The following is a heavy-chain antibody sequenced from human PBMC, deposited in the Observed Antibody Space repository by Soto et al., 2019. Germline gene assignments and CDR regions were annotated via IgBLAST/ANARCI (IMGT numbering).Heavy chain of an antibody. CDR1: GGSISSSSYY. CDR3: ARQARGIFDY. Sequence: SETLSLTYTVSGGSISSSSYYWGWIRQPPGKGLEWIGSIYYSGSTYYNPSLKSRVTISVDTSKNQFSLKLSSVTAADTAVYYCARQARGIFDYWGQGTLVTVSS. D-gene: IGHD3-16*01. CDR2: IYYSGST. V-gene: IGHV4-39*01. J-gene: IGHJ4*02.